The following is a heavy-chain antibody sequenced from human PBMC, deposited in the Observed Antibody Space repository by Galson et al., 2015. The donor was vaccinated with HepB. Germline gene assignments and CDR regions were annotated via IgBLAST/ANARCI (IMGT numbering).Heavy chain of an antibody. D-gene: IGHD3-9*01. CDR2: ISGNGGSP. CDR3: AKTQRNYDILSGFGAFDI. Sequence: SLRLSCAASGFTFSNYAMSWVRQAPGKGLEWVSVISGNGGSPYYADSVKGRFTVSRDNSKNTLYVQMNSLRAEDTAVYYCAKTQRNYDILSGFGAFDIWGHGTMVTVSS. J-gene: IGHJ3*02. CDR1: GFTFSNYA. V-gene: IGHV3-23*01.